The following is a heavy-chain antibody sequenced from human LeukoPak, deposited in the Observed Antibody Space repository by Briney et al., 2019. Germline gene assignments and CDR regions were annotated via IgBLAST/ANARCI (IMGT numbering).Heavy chain of an antibody. Sequence: GAAVKLCFKVSGYTLTELSMHWVRQAPGKGLEWMGDFDPEDGETIYAQKFQGRVTMTEDTATDTAYMELSSLRSEDTAVYYCATGEDTAGGFDYWGQGPLVTVSS. CDR3: ATGEDTAGGFDY. V-gene: IGHV1-24*01. J-gene: IGHJ4*02. D-gene: IGHD2-15*01. CDR2: FDPEDGET. CDR1: GYTLTELS.